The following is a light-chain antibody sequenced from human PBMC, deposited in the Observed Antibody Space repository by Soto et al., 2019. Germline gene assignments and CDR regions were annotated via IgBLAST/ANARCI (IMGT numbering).Light chain of an antibody. CDR3: CSYAGSTTWV. V-gene: IGLV2-23*01. CDR2: EGS. J-gene: IGLJ3*02. Sequence: QSALTQPASVSGSPGQSITISCTGTSSDVGGQKLVSWYQQHPGKAPKVLLYEGSERPSGVSDRFSGSKSGNTASLTIAGLQAEDEADYNCCSYAGSTTWVFGGRTKLTVL. CDR1: SSDVGGQKL.